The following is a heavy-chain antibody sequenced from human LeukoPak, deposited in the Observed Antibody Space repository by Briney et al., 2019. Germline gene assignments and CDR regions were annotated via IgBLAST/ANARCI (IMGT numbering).Heavy chain of an antibody. V-gene: IGHV4-59*01. CDR1: GGSISHYY. J-gene: IGHJ4*02. Sequence: SETLSLTCTVSGGSISHYYWSWIRQPPGKGLEWIGYIYYSGSTNYNPSLKSRVTISVDTSKNQFSLKLSSVTAADTAVYYCARGVRSSGYFPTDYWGQGTLVTVSS. CDR2: IYYSGST. D-gene: IGHD3-22*01. CDR3: ARGVRSSGYFPTDY.